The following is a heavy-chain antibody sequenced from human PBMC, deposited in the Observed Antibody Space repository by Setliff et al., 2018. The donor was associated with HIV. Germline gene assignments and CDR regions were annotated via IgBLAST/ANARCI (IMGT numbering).Heavy chain of an antibody. Sequence: GGSLRLSCATSGFAFDTSWMTWIRQAPGEGLEWVATIKQDGSQKFYVDSVKGRFTISRDNVKNSLFLQMNSLRVGDTAVYYCARGRWRLLHYYFDYWGQGTLVTVSS. CDR2: IKQDGSQK. V-gene: IGHV3-7*01. CDR3: ARGRWRLLHYYFDY. J-gene: IGHJ4*02. CDR1: GFAFDTSW. D-gene: IGHD2-15*01.